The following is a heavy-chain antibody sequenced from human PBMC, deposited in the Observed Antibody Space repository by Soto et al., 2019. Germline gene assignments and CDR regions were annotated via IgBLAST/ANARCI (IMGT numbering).Heavy chain of an antibody. V-gene: IGHV3-23*01. D-gene: IGHD6-13*01. CDR2: ISGSGGST. J-gene: IGHJ4*02. CDR1: GFTFSSYA. Sequence: PGGSLRLSCAASGFTFSSYAMSWVRQAPGKGLEWVSAISGSGGSTYYADSVKGRFTISRDNSKNTLYLQMNSLRAEDTAVYYCAKDLSAYSSSWYADYWGQGTLVTVSS. CDR3: AKDLSAYSSSWYADY.